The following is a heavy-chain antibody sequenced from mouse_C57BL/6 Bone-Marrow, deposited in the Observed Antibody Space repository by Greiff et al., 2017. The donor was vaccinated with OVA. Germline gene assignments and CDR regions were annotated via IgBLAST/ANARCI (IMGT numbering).Heavy chain of an antibody. CDR2: IDPSDSYT. Sequence: QVQLQQPGAELVKPGASVKLSCKASGYTFTSYWMQWVKQRPGPGLEWIGEIDPSDSYTNYNKKFKGKATLTVDTSSSTAYMQLSSLTSEDSAVYYCARPPLLRSPEGFAYWGQGTLVTVSA. CDR3: ARPPLLRSPEGFAY. CDR1: GYTFTSYW. J-gene: IGHJ3*01. D-gene: IGHD1-1*01. V-gene: IGHV1-50*01.